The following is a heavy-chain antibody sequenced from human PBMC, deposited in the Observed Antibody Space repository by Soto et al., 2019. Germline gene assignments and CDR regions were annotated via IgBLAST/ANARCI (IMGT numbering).Heavy chain of an antibody. CDR3: VKDRSYTWSFDY. V-gene: IGHV3-30*18. J-gene: IGHJ4*02. CDR2: ISANGKDQ. Sequence: PGGSLRLSCAASGFTFSSHAMSWVRQAPGKGLEWVAMISANGKDQFYADSVKGRFIISRDNSKNTLHLQMNSLRAEDTAVYYCVKDRSYTWSFDYWGQGTLVTVSS. CDR1: GFTFSSHA. D-gene: IGHD1-26*01.